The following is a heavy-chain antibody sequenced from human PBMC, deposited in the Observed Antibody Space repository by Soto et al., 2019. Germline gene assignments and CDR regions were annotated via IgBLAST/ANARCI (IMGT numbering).Heavy chain of an antibody. CDR3: ARHYGGIYFDF. CDR1: GGSISSGGYF. V-gene: IGHV4-31*03. Sequence: SETLSLTCTVSGGSISSGGYFWNWIRQHPGKGLEWIGYIYYSGGTYYNPSLKSRVTISVDTSKNQFSLKLSSVTAADTAIYYCARHYGGIYFDFWGQGTLVTVSS. D-gene: IGHD2-21*01. J-gene: IGHJ4*02. CDR2: IYYSGGT.